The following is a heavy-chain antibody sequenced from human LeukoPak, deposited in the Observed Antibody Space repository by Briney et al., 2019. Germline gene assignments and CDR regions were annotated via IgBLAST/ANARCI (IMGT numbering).Heavy chain of an antibody. V-gene: IGHV3-33*01. D-gene: IGHD1-26*01. J-gene: IGHJ4*02. CDR1: GFTFSSYG. CDR2: IWYDGSNK. CDR3: ARAWYSWGYYFDY. Sequence: PGRSLRLSCAASGFTFSSYGMHWVRQAPGKGLEWVAVIWYDGSNKYYADSVKGRFTISRDNSKNTLYLQMNSLRDEDTAVYYCARAWYSWGYYFDYWGQGTLVTVSS.